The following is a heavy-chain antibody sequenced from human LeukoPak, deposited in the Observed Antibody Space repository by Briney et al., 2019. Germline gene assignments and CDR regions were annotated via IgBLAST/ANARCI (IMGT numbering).Heavy chain of an antibody. V-gene: IGHV3-20*01. CDR2: INWNGGST. CDR3: ARPRSSSGSYGPAFDI. CDR1: GFTFDDYG. Sequence: GGSLRLSCAASGFTFDDYGMSWVRQAPGKGLEWVSGINWNGGSTGYADSVKGRFTISRDNAKNSLYLQMNSLRAEDTALYHCARPRSSSGSYGPAFDIWGQGTMVTVSS. D-gene: IGHD1-26*01. J-gene: IGHJ3*02.